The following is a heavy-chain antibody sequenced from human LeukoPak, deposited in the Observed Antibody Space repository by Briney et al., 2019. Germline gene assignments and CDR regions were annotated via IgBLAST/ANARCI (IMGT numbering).Heavy chain of an antibody. Sequence: GGSLRLSCVVSGFSVSSSYMPWVRQAPGKGLEWVSGISGSGESTYYADSVKGRFTISRDNSKNTLYLQLNSLRGGDTAVFYCAKPGGQQEFCYFDDWGQGTLVTVSS. CDR2: ISGSGEST. CDR3: AKPGGQQEFCYFDD. CDR1: GFSVSSSY. J-gene: IGHJ4*02. V-gene: IGHV3-23*01. D-gene: IGHD6-13*01.